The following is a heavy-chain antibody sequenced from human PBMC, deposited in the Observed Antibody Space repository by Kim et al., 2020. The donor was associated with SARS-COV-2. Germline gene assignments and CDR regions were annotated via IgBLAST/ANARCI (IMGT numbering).Heavy chain of an antibody. Sequence: GGSLRLSCSASGFTFSDYAMHWVRQAPGKGLEYVSAIGGTGVRTYYADSVKGRFTISRDNSKNTLYLQMSSLRAEDTAVYYCVSLYCGGDCNYWGQGTLV. CDR3: VSLYCGGDCNY. V-gene: IGHV3-64D*09. J-gene: IGHJ4*02. CDR2: IGGTGVRT. D-gene: IGHD2-21*02. CDR1: GFTFSDYA.